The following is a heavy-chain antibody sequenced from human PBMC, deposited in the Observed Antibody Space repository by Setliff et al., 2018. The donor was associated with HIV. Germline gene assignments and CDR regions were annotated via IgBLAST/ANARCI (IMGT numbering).Heavy chain of an antibody. J-gene: IGHJ1*01. D-gene: IGHD1-26*01. CDR1: GFTFSSYW. CDR3: ARDRVVRATLDPLDL. CDR2: IKQDGSEK. V-gene: IGHV3-7*01. Sequence: GGSLRLSCTASGFTFSSYWMSWVRQAPGKGLEWVANIKQDGSEKHYVDSVKGRFTISRDNAKNSLYLQMNSLRVEDTAVYYCARDRVVRATLDPLDLWGQG.